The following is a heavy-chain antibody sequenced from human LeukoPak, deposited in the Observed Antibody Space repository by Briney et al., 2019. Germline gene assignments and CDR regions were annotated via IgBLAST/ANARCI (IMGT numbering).Heavy chain of an antibody. CDR3: ARLYGGYGDYYFDY. J-gene: IGHJ4*02. Sequence: QSGGSLRLSCAASKFTFSNYGMHWVRQAPGKGLEWVAVISSDGSNKYYADSVKGRFTTSRDNSKNTLYLQMNSLRAEDTAVYYYARLYGGYGDYYFDYWGQGTLVTVSS. CDR1: KFTFSNYG. CDR2: ISSDGSNK. V-gene: IGHV3-30*03. D-gene: IGHD4-17*01.